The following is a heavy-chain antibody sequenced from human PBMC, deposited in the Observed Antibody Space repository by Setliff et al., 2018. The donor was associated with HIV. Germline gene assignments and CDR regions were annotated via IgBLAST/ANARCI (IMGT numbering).Heavy chain of an antibody. CDR2: ISGNPYGGTT. CDR3: VRDHLWAFDY. D-gene: IGHD1-26*01. V-gene: IGHV3-49*04. J-gene: IGHJ4*02. Sequence: GGSLRLSCTTSGFTFGDYAMSWVRQAPGKGLEWVGFISGNPYGGTTEYAASVKGRFTISRDDSKNSLYLQMNSLRVEDTAVYYCVRDHLWAFDYWGQGTLVTVSS. CDR1: GFTFGDYA.